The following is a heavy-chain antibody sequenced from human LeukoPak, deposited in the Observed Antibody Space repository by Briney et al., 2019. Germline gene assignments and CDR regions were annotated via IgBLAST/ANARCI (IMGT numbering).Heavy chain of an antibody. V-gene: IGHV3-49*04. CDR3: TASARPKTCYYYGMDV. D-gene: IGHD6-6*01. CDR1: GFTFGDYG. Sequence: GGSLRLSCTASGFTFGDYGMSWVRQAPGKGLEWVGFIRSKAYGGTTEYAASVEGRITISRDDSKSIAYLQMNSLKTEHTAVYYCTASARPKTCYYYGMDVWGEGTTVTVSS. CDR2: IRSKAYGGTT. J-gene: IGHJ6*04.